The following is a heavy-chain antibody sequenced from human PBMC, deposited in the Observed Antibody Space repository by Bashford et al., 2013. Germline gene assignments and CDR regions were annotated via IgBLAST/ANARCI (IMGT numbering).Heavy chain of an antibody. D-gene: IGHD1-7*01. CDR1: GYSFANYW. Sequence: GESLKISCKGSGYSFANYWIAWVRQMPGKGLEWMGVIYPGDSDTRYSPSFQGQVTISADESISTAYLQMNSLKTEDTAVYYCTTRTIWGQGTLVTVSS. CDR3: TTRTI. J-gene: IGHJ4*02. V-gene: IGHV5-51*01. CDR2: IYPGDSDT.